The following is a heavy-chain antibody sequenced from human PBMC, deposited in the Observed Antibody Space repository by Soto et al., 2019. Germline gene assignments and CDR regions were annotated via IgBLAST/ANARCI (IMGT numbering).Heavy chain of an antibody. D-gene: IGHD2-2*01. CDR3: ARAGYCSDTSCYERRPDWFDP. CDR2: IFSNDER. Sequence: QVTLKESGPVLVKPTETLTLTCTVSGFSLSDVRLGVSWIRQPPGKALEWLAHIFSNDERSYTTSLKSRLTISEATSKSQVVLTMTNVDPVDTATYYCARAGYCSDTSCYERRPDWFDPWGQGTLVTVSS. J-gene: IGHJ5*02. CDR1: GFSLSDVRLG. V-gene: IGHV2-26*01.